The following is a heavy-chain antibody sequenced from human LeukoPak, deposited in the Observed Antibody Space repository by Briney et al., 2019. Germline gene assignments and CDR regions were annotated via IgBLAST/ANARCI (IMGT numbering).Heavy chain of an antibody. D-gene: IGHD4-17*01. CDR3: ARDDGDHGAVDY. CDR2: INPSGGST. Sequence: ASVKVSCKASGYTFTSYYMHWVRQAPGQGLEWMGIINPSGGSTSYAQKFQGRVTITADESTSTAYMELSSLRSEDTAVYYCARDDGDHGAVDYWGQGTLVTVSS. CDR1: GYTFTSYY. J-gene: IGHJ4*02. V-gene: IGHV1-46*01.